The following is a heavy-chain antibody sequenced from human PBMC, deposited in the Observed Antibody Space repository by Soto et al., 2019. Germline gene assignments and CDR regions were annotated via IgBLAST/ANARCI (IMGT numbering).Heavy chain of an antibody. D-gene: IGHD2-2*01. V-gene: IGHV4-39*07. Sequence: SETLSLTCTVSGGSISSSSYYWGWIRQPPGKGLEWIGSIYYSGSTNYNPSLKSRVTISVDTSKNQFSLKLSSVTAADTAVYYCARKDIVVVPAAMGITGTPGDFDYWGQGTLVTVSS. CDR2: IYYSGST. J-gene: IGHJ4*02. CDR3: ARKDIVVVPAAMGITGTPGDFDY. CDR1: GGSISSSSYY.